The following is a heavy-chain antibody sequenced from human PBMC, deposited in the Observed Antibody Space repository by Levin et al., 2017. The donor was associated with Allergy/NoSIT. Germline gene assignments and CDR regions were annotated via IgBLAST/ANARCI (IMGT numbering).Heavy chain of an antibody. D-gene: IGHD3-16*02. V-gene: IGHV2-70*01. CDR1: GFSLSNGGMC. J-gene: IGHJ3*02. Sequence: ASGPTLVKPTQTLTLTCTFSGFSLSNGGMCVSWIRQPPGKALEWLALIDWDDDKYYSTSLKTRLTISKDTSKNQVVLTMTNMDPVDTATYYCARIKSPYDYVWGSYRSHGMVAFDIWGQGTTVTVSS. CDR3: ARIKSPYDYVWGSYRSHGMVAFDI. CDR2: IDWDDDK.